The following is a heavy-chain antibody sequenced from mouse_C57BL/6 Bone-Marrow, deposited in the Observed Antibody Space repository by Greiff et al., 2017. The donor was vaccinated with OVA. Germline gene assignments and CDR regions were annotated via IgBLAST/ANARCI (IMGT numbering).Heavy chain of an antibody. Sequence: VQLQESGAELAKPGASVKLSCKASGYTFTSYWMHWVKQRPGQGLEWIGYINPSSGYTKYNQKFKDKATLTADKSSSTTYMQLSSLTYDYSAVYYCSRGSLLYGGFTYWGQGTLVTVSA. J-gene: IGHJ3*01. D-gene: IGHD2-12*01. CDR3: SRGSLLYGGFTY. CDR1: GYTFTSYW. V-gene: IGHV1-7*01. CDR2: INPSSGYT.